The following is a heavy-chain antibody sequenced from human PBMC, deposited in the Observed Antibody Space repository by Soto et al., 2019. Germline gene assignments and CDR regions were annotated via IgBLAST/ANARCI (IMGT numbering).Heavy chain of an antibody. V-gene: IGHV3-23*01. D-gene: IGHD3-10*01. Sequence: PGGSLRLSCAASGFTFSSYAMSWVRQAPGKGLEWVSAISGSGGSTYYADSVKGRFTISRDNSKNTLYLQMNSLRAEDTAIYYCAKDRGITMVPSHWFDPWGQGTLVTVSS. J-gene: IGHJ5*02. CDR1: GFTFSSYA. CDR2: ISGSGGST. CDR3: AKDRGITMVPSHWFDP.